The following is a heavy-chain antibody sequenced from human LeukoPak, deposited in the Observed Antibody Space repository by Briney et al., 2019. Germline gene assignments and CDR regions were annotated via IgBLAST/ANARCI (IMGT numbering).Heavy chain of an antibody. Sequence: ASVKVSCKASGYTFTGHYMHWVRQAPGQGREWMGWIYPNSGGTNYPQKFQGRVTMTRDTSISTAYMELSRLRSDDTAVYYCARASRPTVTIDPYYFDYWGQGTLVTVSS. CDR1: GYTFTGHY. J-gene: IGHJ4*02. V-gene: IGHV1-2*02. CDR2: IYPNSGGT. CDR3: ARASRPTVTIDPYYFDY. D-gene: IGHD4-17*01.